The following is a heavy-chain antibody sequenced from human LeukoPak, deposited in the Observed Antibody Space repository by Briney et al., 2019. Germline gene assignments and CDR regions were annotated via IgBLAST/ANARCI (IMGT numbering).Heavy chain of an antibody. D-gene: IGHD3-22*01. J-gene: IGHJ4*02. Sequence: SETLSLTCTVSGGSTSSYYWSWIRQPAGKGLEWIGRIHTSGSTNYNPSLKSRVTMSGDTSKNQFSLKLSSVTAADTAVYYCARDRYYYDSSGSQFDYWGQGTLVTVSS. CDR3: ARDRYYYDSSGSQFDY. V-gene: IGHV4-4*07. CDR1: GGSTSSYY. CDR2: IHTSGST.